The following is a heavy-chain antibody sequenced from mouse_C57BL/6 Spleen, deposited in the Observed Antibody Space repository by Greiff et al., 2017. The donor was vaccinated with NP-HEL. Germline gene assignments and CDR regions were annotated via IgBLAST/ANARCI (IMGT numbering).Heavy chain of an antibody. D-gene: IGHD2-1*01. Sequence: EVQLQQSGPELVKPGASVKISCKASGYSFTGYYMNWVKQSPEKSLEWIGEINPSTGGTTYNQKFKAKATLTVDKSSSTAYMQLKSLTSEDSAVYYCARRLVNFDYWGQGTTLTVSS. CDR3: ARRLVNFDY. V-gene: IGHV1-42*01. J-gene: IGHJ2*01. CDR2: INPSTGGT. CDR1: GYSFTGYY.